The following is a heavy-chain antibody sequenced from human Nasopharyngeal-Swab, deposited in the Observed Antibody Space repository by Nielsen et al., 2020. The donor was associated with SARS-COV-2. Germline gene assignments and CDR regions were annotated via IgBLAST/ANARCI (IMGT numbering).Heavy chain of an antibody. CDR3: AFPSLEIGCGTYFDY. CDR1: GSTFSSYG. V-gene: IGHV3-30*03. Sequence: GGSLRPSCAASGSTFSSYGMNWVRQAPGKGLEWAAVISYDGSNKYYADSVKGRFTISRDNSKNTLYLQMNSLKAEDTAVYYCAFPSLEIGCGTYFDYWGQGTLVTVSS. D-gene: IGHD1-1*01. J-gene: IGHJ4*02. CDR2: ISYDGSNK.